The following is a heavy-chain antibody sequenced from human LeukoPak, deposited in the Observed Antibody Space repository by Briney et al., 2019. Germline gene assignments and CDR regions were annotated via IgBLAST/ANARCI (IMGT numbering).Heavy chain of an antibody. CDR2: ISGSGGST. CDR3: AAGLVVVITGNFQH. CDR1: GFTFSSYA. D-gene: IGHD3-22*01. Sequence: GGSLRLSCAASGFTFSSYAMSWVRQAPGKGLEWVSAISGSGGSTYYAVSVKGRFTISRDNSKNTLYLQMNSLRAEDTAVYYSAAGLVVVITGNFQHWGQGTLVTVSS. V-gene: IGHV3-23*01. J-gene: IGHJ1*01.